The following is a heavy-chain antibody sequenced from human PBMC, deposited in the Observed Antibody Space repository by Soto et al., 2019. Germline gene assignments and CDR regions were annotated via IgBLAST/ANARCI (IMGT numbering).Heavy chain of an antibody. J-gene: IGHJ4*02. D-gene: IGHD5-12*01. CDR2: IYYSGST. Sequence: PTNTLSLTCTFSVGSIISYYWSWIRQPPGKGLEWIGYIYYSGSTNYNPSLKSRVTISVDTSKNQFSLKLSSVTAADTAVYYCARDRGRDGYNSFDYWGQGTRVTVSS. CDR1: VGSIISYY. V-gene: IGHV4-59*01. CDR3: ARDRGRDGYNSFDY.